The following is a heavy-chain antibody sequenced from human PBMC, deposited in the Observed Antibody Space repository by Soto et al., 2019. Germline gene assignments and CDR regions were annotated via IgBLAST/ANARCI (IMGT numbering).Heavy chain of an antibody. CDR1: GYIFSSYW. Sequence: PRGALKISCKGSGYIFSSYWIGWGRPMPGEGLEWMGIIYPGDSDTRYSPSFQGQVTISADKSINTAYLQWSSLKASDSAMYYCARRSCTNGVCYFDYWGQGTLVTVSS. J-gene: IGHJ4*02. V-gene: IGHV5-51*01. CDR3: ARRSCTNGVCYFDY. CDR2: IYPGDSDT. D-gene: IGHD2-8*01.